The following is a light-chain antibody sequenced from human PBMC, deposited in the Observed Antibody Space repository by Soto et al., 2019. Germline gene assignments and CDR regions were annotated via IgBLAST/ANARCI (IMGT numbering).Light chain of an antibody. CDR1: SSNIGAGYD. Sequence: QSVLTQPPSVSGAPGQRVTISCTGSSSNIGAGYDVHWYQQLPGTAPKLLIYVDNNRPSGVPDRFSGSKSGTSASLAITGVQAEDEADYYCQSYDSSLSGVVFGGGTKLTVL. V-gene: IGLV1-40*01. J-gene: IGLJ3*02. CDR2: VDN. CDR3: QSYDSSLSGVV.